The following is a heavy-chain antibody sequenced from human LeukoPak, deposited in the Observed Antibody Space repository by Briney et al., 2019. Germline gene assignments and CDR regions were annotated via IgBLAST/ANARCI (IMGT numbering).Heavy chain of an antibody. Sequence: SETLSLTCTVSGGSISSYYWSWIRQPPGKGPEWIGNIYYSGSTNYNPSLKSRVTISVDTSKNQFSLNLSSVTAADTAVYYCARFRSYFDYWGQGTLVTVSS. CDR2: IYYSGST. CDR3: ARFRSYFDY. CDR1: GGSISSYY. J-gene: IGHJ4*02. V-gene: IGHV4-59*08.